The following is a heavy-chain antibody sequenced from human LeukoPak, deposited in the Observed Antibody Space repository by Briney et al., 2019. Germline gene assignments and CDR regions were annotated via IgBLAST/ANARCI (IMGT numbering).Heavy chain of an antibody. CDR1: GYTFTSYD. V-gene: IGHV1-2*02. D-gene: IGHD3-22*01. CDR2: INPNSGGT. CDR3: ASVADYYDSSGPFDY. Sequence: ASVKVSCKASGYTFTSYDINWVRQAPGQGLEWMGWINPNSGGTNYAQKFQGRVTMTRDTSISTAYMELSRLRSDDTAVYYCASVADYYDSSGPFDYWGQGTLVTVSS. J-gene: IGHJ4*02.